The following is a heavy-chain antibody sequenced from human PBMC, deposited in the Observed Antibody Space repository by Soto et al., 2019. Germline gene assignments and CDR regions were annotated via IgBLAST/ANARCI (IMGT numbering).Heavy chain of an antibody. CDR3: STAPISL. CDR2: IKSKTDGGTT. CDR1: GFTFSNVW. Sequence: PGGSLRLSCVVAGFTFSNVWMSWVRQAPGKGLEWVGRIKSKTDGGTTNYAAPVKGRFTISRDDSKNTLYLQMNSLKTEDTAVYFCSTAPISLWGQGTLVSASS. V-gene: IGHV3-15*01. J-gene: IGHJ4*02.